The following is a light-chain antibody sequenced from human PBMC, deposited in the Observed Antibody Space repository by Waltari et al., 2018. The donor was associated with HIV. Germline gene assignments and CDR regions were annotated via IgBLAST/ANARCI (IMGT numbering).Light chain of an antibody. CDR2: ANN. V-gene: IGLV1-40*02. Sequence: QPVLTQPTSVSWAPGQRVTISCTRSTSNIGATYDLHWYQQLQVTAPKLLIYANNHGPSGFPDRLSGTKSGTSASLAIIGLQAEDEDDYYCQSYDSTLRVVFGGGTKLTVL. J-gene: IGLJ2*01. CDR1: TSNIGATYD. CDR3: QSYDSTLRVV.